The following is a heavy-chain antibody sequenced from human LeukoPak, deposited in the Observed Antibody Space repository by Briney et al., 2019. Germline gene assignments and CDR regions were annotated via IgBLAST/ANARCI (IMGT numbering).Heavy chain of an antibody. CDR1: GFTFSSYA. D-gene: IGHD3-22*01. CDR3: AKDRAYYYDSSGYAEFFQH. V-gene: IGHV3-23*01. CDR2: ISGSGGST. J-gene: IGHJ1*01. Sequence: GGSLRLSCAASGFTFSSYAMSWVRQAPGKGLEWVSAISGSGGSTYYADSVKGRFTISRDNSKNTLYLQMNSLRAEDTAVYYCAKDRAYYYDSSGYAEFFQHWGQGTLVTVSS.